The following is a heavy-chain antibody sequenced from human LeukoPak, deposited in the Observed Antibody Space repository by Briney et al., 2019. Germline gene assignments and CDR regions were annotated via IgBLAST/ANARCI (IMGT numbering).Heavy chain of an antibody. D-gene: IGHD2-15*01. CDR1: GYTFTGYY. V-gene: IGHV1-2*02. Sequence: ASVKVSCKASGYTFTGYYMHWVRQAPGQGLERLGWINPNSGGTNYAQKFQGRATMTRDTSISTAYMELSRLRSDDTAVYYCAREEWCRGLNDWGQGTLVTVSS. CDR3: AREEWCRGLND. J-gene: IGHJ4*02. CDR2: INPNSGGT.